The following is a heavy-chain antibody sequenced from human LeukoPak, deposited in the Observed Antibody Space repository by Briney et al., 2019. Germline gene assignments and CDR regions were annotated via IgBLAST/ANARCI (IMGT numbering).Heavy chain of an antibody. J-gene: IGHJ3*02. CDR3: ARARSGSYYYAFDT. D-gene: IGHD1-26*01. V-gene: IGHV1-18*01. Sequence: ASVKVSCKASGYTFTSYGISCVRQAPGQGLEWMGWISAYNGNTNYAQKLQGRVTMTTDTSTSTAYMELRSLRSDDTAVYYCARARSGSYYYAFDTWGQGTMVTVSS. CDR1: GYTFTSYG. CDR2: ISAYNGNT.